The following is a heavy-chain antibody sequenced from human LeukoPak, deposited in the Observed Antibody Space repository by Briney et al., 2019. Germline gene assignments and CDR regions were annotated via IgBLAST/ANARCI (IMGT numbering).Heavy chain of an antibody. V-gene: IGHV4-61*01. CDR2: IYYSGST. D-gene: IGHD6-13*01. Sequence: SETLSLTCTVSGGSISGGSISSDYWSWIRQPPGKGLEWIGYIYYSGSTNYNPSLKSRVTISVDTSKNQFSLKLSSVTAADTAVYYCARAGTLLTYSSSQYNWFDPWGQGTLVTVSS. J-gene: IGHJ5*02. CDR3: ARAGTLLTYSSSQYNWFDP. CDR1: GGSISGGSISSDY.